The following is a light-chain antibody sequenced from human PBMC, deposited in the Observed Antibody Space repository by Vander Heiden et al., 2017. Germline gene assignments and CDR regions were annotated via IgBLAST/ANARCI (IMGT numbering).Light chain of an antibody. V-gene: IGLV2-14*03. J-gene: IGLJ1*01. CDR2: DVN. CDR1: SNDIGAYDY. Sequence: QSALTQPASVSGSPGQSITISCTGTSNDIGAYDYISWYQQHPGKAPKLIISDVNNRPSGVSSRFSGSKSGNTASLTISGLLPEDEADYYCNSYTGASTPYVFGPGTTVTVL. CDR3: NSYTGASTPYV.